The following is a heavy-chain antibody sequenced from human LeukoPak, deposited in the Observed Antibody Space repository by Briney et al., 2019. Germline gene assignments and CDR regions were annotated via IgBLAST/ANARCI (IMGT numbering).Heavy chain of an antibody. CDR3: AREGGPGGDYGSIDS. CDR2: IDYSGTT. CDR1: GASISRSNYY. J-gene: IGHJ4*02. Sequence: SETLSLTCTVSGASISRSNYYWAWIRQPPGKGLEWIGSIDYSGTTYFNPSLKSRATMSVDTSKNQFSLKLTSVTAADTSVYYCAREGGPGGDYGSIDSWGQGTLVTVSS. V-gene: IGHV4-39*07. D-gene: IGHD4-17*01.